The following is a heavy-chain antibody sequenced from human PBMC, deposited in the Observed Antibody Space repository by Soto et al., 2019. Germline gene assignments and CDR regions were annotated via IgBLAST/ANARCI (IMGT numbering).Heavy chain of an antibody. CDR3: ATGNAFWSGYYNWFEP. J-gene: IGHJ5*02. CDR1: GGSISSRGYY. Sequence: SETLSLTCTVFGGSISSRGYYWSWIRKHPGKGLEWIGYIYYSGSTYYNPSLKSRVTISVDTSKNQFSLKLSSVTAADTAVYYCATGNAFWSGYYNWFEPWGQGTLVTVSS. CDR2: IYYSGST. V-gene: IGHV4-31*03. D-gene: IGHD3-3*01.